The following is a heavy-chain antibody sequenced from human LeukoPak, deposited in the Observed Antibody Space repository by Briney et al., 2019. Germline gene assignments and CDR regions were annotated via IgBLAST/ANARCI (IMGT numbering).Heavy chain of an antibody. J-gene: IGHJ4*02. Sequence: ESLKGRFTISRGNSKNTLYLQMNSLSAEDTAVYYCAREESGSLPDYWGQGTLVTVSS. V-gene: IGHV3-30*01. CDR3: AREESGSLPDY. D-gene: IGHD1-26*01.